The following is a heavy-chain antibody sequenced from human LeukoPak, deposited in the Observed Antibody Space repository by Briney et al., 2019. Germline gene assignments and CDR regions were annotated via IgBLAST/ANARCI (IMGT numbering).Heavy chain of an antibody. CDR2: ISSSSSYI. V-gene: IGHV3-21*01. J-gene: IGHJ1*01. CDR1: GFTFSSYS. Sequence: PGGSLRLSCAASGFTFSSYSMNWVRQAPGKGLEWVSSISSSSSYIYYADSVKGRFTISRDNAKNSLYLQMNSLRAEDTAVYYCARDGTYYDFWSGYHTAEYFQHWGQGTLVTVSS. CDR3: ARDGTYYDFWSGYHTAEYFQH. D-gene: IGHD3-3*01.